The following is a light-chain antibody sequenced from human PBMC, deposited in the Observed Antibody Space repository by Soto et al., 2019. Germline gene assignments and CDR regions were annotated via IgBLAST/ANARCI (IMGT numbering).Light chain of an antibody. Sequence: DIVMTQSPDSLAVSLGERATINCKSSQSVFHKSNNKNYLAWYQQKPGQPPKLIIYWTSTREYGVPERFSGSGSGTDFTLTINRLQAEDVAVYYCHQYYGNPSFGQGTKLEIK. CDR2: WTS. CDR3: HQYYGNPS. J-gene: IGKJ2*01. V-gene: IGKV4-1*01. CDR1: QSVFHKSNNKNY.